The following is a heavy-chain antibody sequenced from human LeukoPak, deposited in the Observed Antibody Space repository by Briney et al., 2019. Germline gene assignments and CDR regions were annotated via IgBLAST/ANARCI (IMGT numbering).Heavy chain of an antibody. D-gene: IGHD1-26*01. Sequence: GGSLRLSCAATGFTFSIYSMNWVRQAPGKGLEWISYITSSSSSMYYADSVKGRFTISRDNAKNSLYLQMNSLRAEDTAVYYCARVSGSYGDSAYWGQGTLVTISS. CDR1: GFTFSIYS. J-gene: IGHJ4*02. CDR3: ARVSGSYGDSAY. CDR2: ITSSSSSM. V-gene: IGHV3-48*04.